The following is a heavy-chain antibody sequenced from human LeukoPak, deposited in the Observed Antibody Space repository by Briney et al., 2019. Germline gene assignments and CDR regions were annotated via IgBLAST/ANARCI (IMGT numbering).Heavy chain of an antibody. J-gene: IGHJ4*02. D-gene: IGHD5-12*01. Sequence: AGGSLRLSCAASGFTFSNYGMNWVRQVPGKGLEWVSYIGSSSSPIYYADSVTGRFTISRDNAQNSLSLQMTSLRDEDTAVYYCARAMRSGYDYWGQGTLVTVSS. CDR2: IGSSSSPI. CDR3: ARAMRSGYDY. V-gene: IGHV3-48*02. CDR1: GFTFSNYG.